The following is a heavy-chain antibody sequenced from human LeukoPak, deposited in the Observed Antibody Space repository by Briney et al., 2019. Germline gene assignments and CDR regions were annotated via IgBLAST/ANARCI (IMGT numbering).Heavy chain of an antibody. V-gene: IGHV4-61*02. CDR1: GGSISSGSYY. CDR3: ARGARRWLQFGQIDY. CDR2: IYTSGST. D-gene: IGHD5-24*01. J-gene: IGHJ4*02. Sequence: PSGTLSLTCAVSGGSISSGSYYWSWIRQPAGKGLEWIGRIYTSGSTNYNPSLKSRVTISVDTSKNQFSLKLSSVTAADTAVYYCARGARRWLQFGQIDYWGQGTLVTVSS.